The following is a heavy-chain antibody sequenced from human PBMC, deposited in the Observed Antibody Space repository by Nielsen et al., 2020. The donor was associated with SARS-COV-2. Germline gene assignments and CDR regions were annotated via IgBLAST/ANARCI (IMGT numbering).Heavy chain of an antibody. D-gene: IGHD3-10*01. CDR3: ARVGSGSYYRGTDY. CDR2: ISYDGSNK. J-gene: IGHJ4*02. CDR1: GFTFSSYA. V-gene: IGHV3-30-3*01. Sequence: GESLKISCAASGFTFSSYAMHWVRQAPGKGLEWVAVISYDGSNKYYADSVKGRFTISRDNAKNSLYLQMNSLRAEDTAVYYCARVGSGSYYRGTDYWGQGTLVTVSS.